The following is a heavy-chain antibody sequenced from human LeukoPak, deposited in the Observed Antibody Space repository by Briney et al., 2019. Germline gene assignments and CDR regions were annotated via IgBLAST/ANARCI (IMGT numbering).Heavy chain of an antibody. Sequence: SETLPLTCTVSGGSISSSSYYWGWLRQPPGKGLEWIGSIYYSGSTYYNPSLKSRVTISVDTSKNQFSLKLSSVTAADTAVYYCARPAYSSSSYFDYWGQGTLVTVSS. J-gene: IGHJ4*02. CDR1: GGSISSSSYY. D-gene: IGHD6-6*01. CDR3: ARPAYSSSSYFDY. V-gene: IGHV4-39*01. CDR2: IYYSGST.